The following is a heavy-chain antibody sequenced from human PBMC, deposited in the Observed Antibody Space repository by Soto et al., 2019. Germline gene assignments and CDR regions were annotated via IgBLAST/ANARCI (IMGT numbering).Heavy chain of an antibody. J-gene: IGHJ4*02. V-gene: IGHV3-23*01. Sequence: EVQLLESGGGLVQPGGSLRLSCTASGFIFNAYAMTWVRQAPGKGLEWVSAIGGSGGNKYYAASVKGRFTISSDNSKDTVDLEMNRLRVDDTAVYFCARVASDYINAADHWGQGILVTVSS. D-gene: IGHD4-4*01. CDR1: GFIFNAYA. CDR2: IGGSGGNK. CDR3: ARVASDYINAADH.